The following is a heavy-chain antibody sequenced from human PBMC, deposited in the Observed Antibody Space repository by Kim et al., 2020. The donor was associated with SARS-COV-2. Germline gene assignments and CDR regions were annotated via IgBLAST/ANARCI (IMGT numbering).Heavy chain of an antibody. Sequence: PSLTSRVTISVDTSKNQFSLKLSSVTAADTAVYYCARQGEQWLVPGWFDPWGQGTLVTVSS. V-gene: IGHV4-39*01. D-gene: IGHD6-19*01. J-gene: IGHJ5*02. CDR3: ARQGEQWLVPGWFDP.